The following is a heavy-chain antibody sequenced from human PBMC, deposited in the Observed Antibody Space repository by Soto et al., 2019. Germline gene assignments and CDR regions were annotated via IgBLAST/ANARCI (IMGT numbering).Heavy chain of an antibody. V-gene: IGHV3-23*01. J-gene: IGHJ6*02. Sequence: GSLRLSCAASGFTCRSYAMSLVRQAPGKGLEWVSAISGSGGSTYCADSVKGRFTISRDISKHTLYLQMNSLRAEDTAVYYCAKDQPPSSPPYYYYGMDVWGQGTTVTVSS. CDR1: GFTCRSYA. CDR3: AKDQPPSSPPYYYYGMDV. CDR2: ISGSGGST. D-gene: IGHD6-13*01.